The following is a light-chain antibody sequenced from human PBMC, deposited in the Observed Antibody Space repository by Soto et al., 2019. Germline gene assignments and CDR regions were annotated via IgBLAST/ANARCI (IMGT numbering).Light chain of an antibody. J-gene: IGLJ3*02. CDR1: SSDVGGYNY. V-gene: IGLV2-8*01. CDR3: RSYAGSNSWV. Sequence: QSALTQPPSASGSPGQSVTISCTGTSSDVGGYNYVSWYQQHPGKAPKLMIYEVSKRPSGVPFRFSASKSANTASLTVSGLQAEDGADYYCRSYAGSNSWVFGGGTKLTVL. CDR2: EVS.